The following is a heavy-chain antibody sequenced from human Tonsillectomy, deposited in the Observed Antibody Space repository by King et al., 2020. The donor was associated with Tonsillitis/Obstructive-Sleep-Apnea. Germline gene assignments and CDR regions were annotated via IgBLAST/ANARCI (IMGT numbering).Heavy chain of an antibody. D-gene: IGHD2-15*01. CDR1: GFTFSTYA. CDR2: ITRSGAGT. V-gene: IGHV3-23*04. CDR3: AKAGGGWHNFDD. Sequence: VQLVEAGGGLVQPGGSLRLTCAASGFTFSTYAMSWVRQAPGKGLEWVATITRSGAGTFYADSVKGWFTISRDTSKNILYLQMNSLRAEDTAMYYCAKAGGGWHNFDDWGQGTLVTASS. J-gene: IGHJ4*02.